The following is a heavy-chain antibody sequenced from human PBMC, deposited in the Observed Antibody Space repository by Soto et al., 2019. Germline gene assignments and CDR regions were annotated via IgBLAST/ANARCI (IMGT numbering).Heavy chain of an antibody. V-gene: IGHV1-24*01. CDR2: FDPEDGET. J-gene: IGHJ6*02. Sequence: EASVKVSCRVSGYTLTELSMHWVRQAPGKGLEWMGGFDPEDGETIYAQKFQGRVTMTEDTSTDTAYMELSSLRSEDTAVYYCATPGFRGSSSYYGMDVWGQGTTVTVSS. CDR1: GYTLTELS. D-gene: IGHD1-26*01. CDR3: ATPGFRGSSSYYGMDV.